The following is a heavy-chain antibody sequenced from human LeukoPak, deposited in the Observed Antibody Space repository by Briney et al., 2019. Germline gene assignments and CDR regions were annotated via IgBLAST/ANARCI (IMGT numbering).Heavy chain of an antibody. V-gene: IGHV3-23*01. CDR3: ARVGARYFEHMDY. CDR1: GFTFSSYS. D-gene: IGHD3-9*01. Sequence: GGSLRLSCAASGFTFSSYSMNWVRQAPGKGLEWVSTIDDRGRDTYYADSVKGRFTISRDNSENTLYLQMDSLGAEDTAIYYCARVGARYFEHMDYWGQGTLVTVSS. J-gene: IGHJ4*02. CDR2: IDDRGRDT.